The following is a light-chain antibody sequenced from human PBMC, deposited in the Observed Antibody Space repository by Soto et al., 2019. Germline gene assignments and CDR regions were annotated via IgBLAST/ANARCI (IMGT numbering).Light chain of an antibody. V-gene: IGKV1-39*01. CDR3: QQSYSTLWT. CDR1: QSISSY. Sequence: DIQMTQSPSSLSASVGDRVTITCRASQSISSYLNWYQQKPGKAPKLLIYAASSLQSGVPSRFSGSGSGTDFTLTISSLQPDDFATYYCQQSYSTLWTFGLWTKVEIK. CDR2: AAS. J-gene: IGKJ1*01.